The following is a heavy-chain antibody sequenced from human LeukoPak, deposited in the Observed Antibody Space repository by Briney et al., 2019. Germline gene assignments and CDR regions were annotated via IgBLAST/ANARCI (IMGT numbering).Heavy chain of an antibody. J-gene: IGHJ4*02. CDR1: AYTFTGYY. D-gene: IGHD1-26*01. Sequence: ASVKVSCKASAYTFTGYYMHWVRQAPGQGLEWMGWNNPNSGGTNYAQNFQGRVTMTRDTSISTAYMELSRLRSDDTAVYYCARDTTTKRAAKSYFDFWGQGTLVTVSS. CDR3: ARDTTTKRAAKSYFDF. CDR2: NNPNSGGT. V-gene: IGHV1-2*02.